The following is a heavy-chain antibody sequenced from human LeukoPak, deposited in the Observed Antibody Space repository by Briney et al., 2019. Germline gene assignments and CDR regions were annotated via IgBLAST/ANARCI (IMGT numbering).Heavy chain of an antibody. J-gene: IGHJ4*02. CDR1: GYSISSGYY. V-gene: IGHV4-38-2*02. Sequence: PSETLSLTCTVSGYSISSGYYWGWIRQPPGKGLEWIGSIYHSGSTYYKPSLKSRVTISVDTSKNQFSLKLSSVTAADTAVYYCASSRLLLAYYFDYWGQGTLVTVSS. D-gene: IGHD2-21*01. CDR3: ASSRLLLAYYFDY. CDR2: IYHSGST.